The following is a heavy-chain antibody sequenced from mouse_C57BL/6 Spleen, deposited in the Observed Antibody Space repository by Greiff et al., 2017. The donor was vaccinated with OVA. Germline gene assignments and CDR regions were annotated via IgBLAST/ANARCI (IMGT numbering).Heavy chain of an antibody. V-gene: IGHV1-42*01. CDR3: ASKPNDWYFDV. CDR2: INPSTGGT. CDR1: GYSFTGYY. Sequence: VQLQQSGPELVKPGASVKISCKASGYSFTGYYMNWVKQSPEKSLEWIGEINPSTGGTTYNQKFKAKATLTVDKSSSTAYMQLKSLTSEDSAVYYCASKPNDWYFDVWGTGTTVTVSS. J-gene: IGHJ1*03.